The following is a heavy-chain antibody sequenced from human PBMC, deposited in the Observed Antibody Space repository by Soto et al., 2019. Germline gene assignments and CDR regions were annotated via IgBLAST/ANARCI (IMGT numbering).Heavy chain of an antibody. CDR2: ISAYNGNT. D-gene: IGHD3-16*01. CDR3: ARMATFGSLNWFEP. J-gene: IGHJ5*02. Sequence: ASVKVSCKASGYTFTSYGISWVRQAPGQVLEGMGWISAYNGNTNYAQKFQGRVTMTTDTSTATAYMELRSLRSDDTAIYYCARMATFGSLNWFEPWGQGTMVTVSS. CDR1: GYTFTSYG. V-gene: IGHV1-18*01.